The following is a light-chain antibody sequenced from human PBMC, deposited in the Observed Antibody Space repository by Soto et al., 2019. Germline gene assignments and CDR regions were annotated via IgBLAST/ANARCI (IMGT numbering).Light chain of an antibody. CDR3: PQYYSTPLP. Sequence: DIVMTQSPDSLAVSLGERATINCKSSQSVLYSSNNKNYLAWYQQKPGQHPKLLIYWASTRESGVPDRFSGSGSGKAFALTIRSLQAEHVSVYICPQYYSTPLPFGHGTKVDIK. V-gene: IGKV4-1*01. CDR2: WAS. CDR1: QSVLYSSNNKNY. J-gene: IGKJ3*01.